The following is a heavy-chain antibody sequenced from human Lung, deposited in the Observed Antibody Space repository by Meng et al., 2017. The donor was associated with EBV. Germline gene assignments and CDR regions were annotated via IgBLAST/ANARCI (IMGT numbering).Heavy chain of an antibody. V-gene: IGHV4-4*02. J-gene: IGHJ5*02. CDR2: IYHGGST. CDR1: GGSISSINW. CDR3: ARVAAAGNEWFDP. Sequence: VPLEESGPGLVKPSATLSLTCAVSGGSISSINWWTWVRQPPGKGLEWIGEIYHGGSTNYNPSLKSRVTISVDKSKNQFSLKLSSVTAADTAVYYCARVAAAGNEWFDPWGQGTLVTVSS. D-gene: IGHD6-13*01.